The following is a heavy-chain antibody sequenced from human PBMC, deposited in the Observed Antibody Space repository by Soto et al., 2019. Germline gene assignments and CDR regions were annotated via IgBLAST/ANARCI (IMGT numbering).Heavy chain of an antibody. J-gene: IGHJ4*02. CDR3: ARGALTRGSTEDY. D-gene: IGHD1-26*01. CDR1: GYTFTNYG. Sequence: QVQLMQSGAEVKKPGASVKVSCKASGYTFTNYGISWVRRARGQGLEWMGWISTYSGNTKYAQKVQGRVTITTDTSTSTAYLEVSSLTSDDTAVYYCARGALTRGSTEDYWGQGTLVTVSS. CDR2: ISTYSGNT. V-gene: IGHV1-18*01.